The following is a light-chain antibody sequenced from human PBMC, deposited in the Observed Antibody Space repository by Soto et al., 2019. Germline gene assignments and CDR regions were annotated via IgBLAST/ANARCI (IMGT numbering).Light chain of an antibody. V-gene: IGKV1-5*03. Sequence: DIQMTQSPSTLSASVGDRVTITCRASQDIGTWLAWYQQKPEKAPKVLIYRASHLESGVPSRFSASGSGTEFALTINSLQADEFATYYCQQYHICSWTFGQGTNVEIK. J-gene: IGKJ1*01. CDR2: RAS. CDR1: QDIGTW. CDR3: QQYHICSWT.